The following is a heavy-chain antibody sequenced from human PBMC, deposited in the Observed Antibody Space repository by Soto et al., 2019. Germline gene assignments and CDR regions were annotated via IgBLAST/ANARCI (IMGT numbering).Heavy chain of an antibody. V-gene: IGHV1-8*01. J-gene: IGHJ6*03. CDR1: GYTFTSYD. D-gene: IGHD5-12*01. Sequence: ASVKVSCKASGYTFTSYDINWVRQATGQGLEWMGWMNPNSGNTGYAQKFQGRVTMTRNTSISTAYMELSSLRSEDTAVYYCARVYSGYDYYYYYYYMDVWGKGTTVTVSS. CDR2: MNPNSGNT. CDR3: ARVYSGYDYYYYYYYMDV.